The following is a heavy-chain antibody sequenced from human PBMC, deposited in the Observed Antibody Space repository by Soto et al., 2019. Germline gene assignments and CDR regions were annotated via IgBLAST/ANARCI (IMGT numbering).Heavy chain of an antibody. CDR1: GGTFSSYT. J-gene: IGHJ6*02. V-gene: IGHV1-69*02. CDR2: IIPILGIA. D-gene: IGHD4-17*01. Sequence: QVQLVQSGAEVKKPGSSVKVSCKASGGTFSSYTISWVRQAPGQGLEWMGRIIPILGIANYAQKFQGRVTITADKSTSTAYMELSSLRSEDTAVYYCARGYGDYDYYYGIDVWGQGTTVTVSS. CDR3: ARGYGDYDYYYGIDV.